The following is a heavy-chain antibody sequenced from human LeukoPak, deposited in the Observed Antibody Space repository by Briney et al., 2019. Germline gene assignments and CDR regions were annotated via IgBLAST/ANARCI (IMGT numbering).Heavy chain of an antibody. D-gene: IGHD4-23*01. CDR2: FDPEYGET. CDR1: GYTLTELS. J-gene: IGHJ5*02. Sequence: ASVKVSCKVSGYTLTELSMHWVRQAPGKGLEWMGGFDPEYGETIYAQKFQGRVTMTEDTSTDTAYMELSSLRSEDTAVYYCARDNSVEDTAWWFDPWGQGTLVTVSS. CDR3: ARDNSVEDTAWWFDP. V-gene: IGHV1-24*01.